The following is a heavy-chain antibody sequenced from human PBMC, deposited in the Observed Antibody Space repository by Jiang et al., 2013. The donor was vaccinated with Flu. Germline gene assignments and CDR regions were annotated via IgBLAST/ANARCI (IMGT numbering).Heavy chain of an antibody. J-gene: IGHJ4*02. Sequence: SRDNSKNTLYLQMNSLRAEDTAVYYCARVLAVAGTYFDYWGQGTLVTVSS. CDR3: ARVLAVAGTYFDY. V-gene: IGHV3-30*01. D-gene: IGHD6-19*01.